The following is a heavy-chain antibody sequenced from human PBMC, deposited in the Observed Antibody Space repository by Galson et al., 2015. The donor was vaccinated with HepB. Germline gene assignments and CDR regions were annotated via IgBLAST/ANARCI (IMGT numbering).Heavy chain of an antibody. CDR1: GYTFTSYA. CDR2: INAGNGNT. Sequence: SVKVSCKASGYTFTSYAMHWVRQAPGQRLEWMGWINAGNGNTKYSQKFQGRVTITRDTSASTAYMELSSLRSEDTAVYYCARDLPIAVAGNYFDYWGQGTLITVSS. D-gene: IGHD6-19*01. CDR3: ARDLPIAVAGNYFDY. V-gene: IGHV1-3*01. J-gene: IGHJ4*02.